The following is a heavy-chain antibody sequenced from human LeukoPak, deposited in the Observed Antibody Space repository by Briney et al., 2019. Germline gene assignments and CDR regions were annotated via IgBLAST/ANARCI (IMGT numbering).Heavy chain of an antibody. Sequence: GGSLRLSCAASGFTFSNYAMSWVRQAPGKGLEYVSAISSNGGSTYYADSVKGRFTISRDNSKNTLYLQMSSLRAEGTAVYYCVKDLWDDAFDIWGQGTMVTVSS. CDR2: ISSNGGST. CDR1: GFTFSNYA. V-gene: IGHV3-64D*06. D-gene: IGHD1-26*01. CDR3: VKDLWDDAFDI. J-gene: IGHJ3*02.